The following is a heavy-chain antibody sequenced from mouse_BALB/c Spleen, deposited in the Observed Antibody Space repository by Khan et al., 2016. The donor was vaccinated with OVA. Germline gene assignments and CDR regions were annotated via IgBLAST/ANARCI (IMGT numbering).Heavy chain of an antibody. D-gene: IGHD2-3*01. CDR1: GFTFSDYY. Sequence: EVQLVESGGGLVQPGGSLKLSCATSGFTFSDYYMYWVRQTPEKRLEWVAYLSNRGTTTYYPDTVRGRFTISRDNAKNTLYLQMSRLVSEDTAMYYCAREGDDGGLAYWGQGTLVTVSA. J-gene: IGHJ3*01. V-gene: IGHV5-12*02. CDR2: LSNRGTTT. CDR3: AREGDDGGLAY.